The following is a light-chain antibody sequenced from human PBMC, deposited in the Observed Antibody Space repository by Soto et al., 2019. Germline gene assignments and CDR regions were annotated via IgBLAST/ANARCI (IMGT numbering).Light chain of an antibody. CDR2: EVS. CDR3: TSFTTTNIWV. J-gene: IGLJ3*02. CDR1: SSDVGGYNF. V-gene: IGLV2-14*03. Sequence: QSALTQPASVFGSPGQSITFSCTGTSSDVGGYNFVSWYQQHPGKAPKLMIYEVSSRPSGVSNRFSGSKSGNTASLTISGLQPEDEADYYCTSFTTTNIWVFGGGTKLTVL.